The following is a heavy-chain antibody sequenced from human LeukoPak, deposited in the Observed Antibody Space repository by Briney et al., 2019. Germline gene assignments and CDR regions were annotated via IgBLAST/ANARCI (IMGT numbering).Heavy chain of an antibody. CDR3: ARGDSGTFDY. Sequence: VASVKVSCKASGYSFVTSDINWVRQAAGQGLEWMGWMNPNSGNTGYAQKFQGRVTITRNTSISTAYMELSSLRSEDTAVYYCARGDSGTFDYWGQGTLVTVSS. D-gene: IGHD1-14*01. J-gene: IGHJ4*02. CDR1: GYSFVTSD. CDR2: MNPNSGNT. V-gene: IGHV1-8*01.